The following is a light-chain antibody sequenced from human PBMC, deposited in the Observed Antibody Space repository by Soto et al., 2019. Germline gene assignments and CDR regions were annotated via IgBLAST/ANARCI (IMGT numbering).Light chain of an antibody. J-gene: IGKJ5*01. V-gene: IGKV1-33*01. Sequence: DIKMTHSPSSLSSSIGDRVTITCQASQGITTYLNWYQQKPGKAPKLLTYGASNLETGVPSRFSGSGSGTDFTFTIISLQAEDIATYFCLQYVSVFTFCQGTRLEIK. CDR1: QGITTY. CDR3: LQYVSVFT. CDR2: GAS.